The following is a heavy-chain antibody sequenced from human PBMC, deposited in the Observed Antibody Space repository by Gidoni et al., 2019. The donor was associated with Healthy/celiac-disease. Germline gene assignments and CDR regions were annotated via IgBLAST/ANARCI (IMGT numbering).Heavy chain of an antibody. V-gene: IGHV3-30-3*01. CDR3: ARDSKRGRVDP. Sequence: QVQLVESGGGVVQPGRSLSLSCAASGFTFSSYAMHWVRQAPGKGLEWVAVISYDGSNKYYADSVKGRFTISRDNSKNTLYLQMNSLRAEDTAVYYCARDSKRGRVDPWGQGTLVTVSS. J-gene: IGHJ5*02. D-gene: IGHD3-10*01. CDR2: ISYDGSNK. CDR1: GFTFSSYA.